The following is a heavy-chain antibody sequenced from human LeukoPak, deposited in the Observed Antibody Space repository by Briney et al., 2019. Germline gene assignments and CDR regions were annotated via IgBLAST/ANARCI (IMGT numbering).Heavy chain of an antibody. V-gene: IGHV1-18*04. CDR1: GYTFTSYG. CDR3: ARDGIVSRFGELAP. Sequence: ASVKVSCKASGYTFTSYGISWVRQAPGQGLEWTGWISAYNGNTNYAQKLQGRVTMTTDKSTSTAYMELRSLRSDDTAVYYCARDGIVSRFGELAPWGQGTLVTVSS. CDR2: ISAYNGNT. J-gene: IGHJ5*02. D-gene: IGHD3-10*01.